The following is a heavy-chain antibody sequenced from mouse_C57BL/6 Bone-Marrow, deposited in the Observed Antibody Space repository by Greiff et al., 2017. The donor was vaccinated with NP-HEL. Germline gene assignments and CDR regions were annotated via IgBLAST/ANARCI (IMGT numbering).Heavy chain of an antibody. D-gene: IGHD1-1*01. Sequence: QVQLQQPGAELVKPGASVKLSCKASGYTFTSYWMQWVKQRPGQGLEWIGEIDPSDSYTNYNQKLKGKATLTVDTSASTAYMQLSSLTSEDSAVYYCARSQYYYGSSYDYAMDYWGQGTSVTVSS. J-gene: IGHJ4*01. V-gene: IGHV1-50*01. CDR3: ARSQYYYGSSYDYAMDY. CDR1: GYTFTSYW. CDR2: IDPSDSYT.